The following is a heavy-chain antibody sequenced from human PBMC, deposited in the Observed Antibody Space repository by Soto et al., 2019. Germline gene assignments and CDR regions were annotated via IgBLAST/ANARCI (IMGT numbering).Heavy chain of an antibody. D-gene: IGHD6-19*01. CDR1: GFTFSSYG. CDR2: ISYDGSNK. J-gene: IGHJ3*02. Sequence: ESGGGVVQPGRSLRLSCAASGFTFSSYGMHWVRQAPGKGLEWVAVISYDGSNKYYADSVKGRFTISRDNSKNTLYLQMNSLRAEDTAVYYCATIAVPPAFDIWGQGTMVTVSS. V-gene: IGHV3-30*03. CDR3: ATIAVPPAFDI.